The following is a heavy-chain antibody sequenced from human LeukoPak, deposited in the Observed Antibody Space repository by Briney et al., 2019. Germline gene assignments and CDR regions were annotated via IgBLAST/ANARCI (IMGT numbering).Heavy chain of an antibody. J-gene: IGHJ4*02. CDR3: ARDLHYYDSSGYYYFDY. CDR2: ISAYNGNT. Sequence: ASVKVSCKASGYTFTSYGISWVRQAPGQGLEWMGWISAYNGNTNYAQKLQGRVTMTTDTSTSTAYMELGSLRSDDTAMYYCARDLHYYDSSGYYYFDYWGQGTLVTVSS. D-gene: IGHD3-22*01. V-gene: IGHV1-18*01. CDR1: GYTFTSYG.